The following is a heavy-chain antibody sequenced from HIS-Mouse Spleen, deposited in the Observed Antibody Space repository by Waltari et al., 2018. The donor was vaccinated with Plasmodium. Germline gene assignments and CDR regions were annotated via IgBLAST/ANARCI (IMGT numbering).Heavy chain of an antibody. Sequence: QVQLQQWGAGLLKPSETLSLTCAVYGVSFSVYYWSWIRQPPGKGLEWIGEINHSGSTNYNPSLKSRVTISVDTSKNQFSLKLSSVTAADTAVYYCARGRVLGTSSGYFDLWGRGTLVTVSS. CDR3: ARGRVLGTSSGYFDL. CDR2: INHSGST. V-gene: IGHV4-34*01. J-gene: IGHJ2*01. D-gene: IGHD3-10*01. CDR1: GVSFSVYY.